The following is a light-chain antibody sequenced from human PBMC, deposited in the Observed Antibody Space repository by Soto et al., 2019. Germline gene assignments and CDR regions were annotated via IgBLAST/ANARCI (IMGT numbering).Light chain of an antibody. CDR3: QQSYSTPPGT. CDR1: QAISSY. CDR2: AAS. J-gene: IGKJ1*01. V-gene: IGKV1-39*01. Sequence: DIQLTQSPSFLSASVGDRVTITCRASQAISSYLAWYQQKPGKAPKLLIYAASSLQSGVPSRFSGSGSGTDFTLTISSLQPEDFATYYCQQSYSTPPGTFGQGTKVDIK.